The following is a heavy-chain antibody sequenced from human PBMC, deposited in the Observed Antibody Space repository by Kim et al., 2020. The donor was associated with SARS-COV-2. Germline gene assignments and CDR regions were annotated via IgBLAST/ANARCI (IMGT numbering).Heavy chain of an antibody. CDR3: ARRVWDCGGDCSYFDY. Sequence: GESLKISCKGSGYSFTSYWIGWVRQMPGKGLEWMGIIYPGDSDTRYSPSFQGQVTISADKSISTAYLQWSSLKASDTAMYYCARRVWDCGGDCSYFDYWGQGTLVTVSS. V-gene: IGHV5-51*01. J-gene: IGHJ4*02. CDR2: IYPGDSDT. CDR1: GYSFTSYW. D-gene: IGHD2-21*01.